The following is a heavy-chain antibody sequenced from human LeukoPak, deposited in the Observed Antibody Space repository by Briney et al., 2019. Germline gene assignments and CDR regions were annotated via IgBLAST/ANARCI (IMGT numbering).Heavy chain of an antibody. CDR1: GFTFSSYW. D-gene: IGHD3-10*01. CDR3: ARIGSFTYANAFDI. V-gene: IGHV3-7*01. J-gene: IGHJ3*02. CDR2: IKQDGSEK. Sequence: GGSLRLSCAASGFTFSSYWMSWVRQAPGKGLEWVANIKQDGSEKYYVDSVKGRFTISRDNAKNSLYLQMNSLRAEDTAVYYCARIGSFTYANAFDIWGQGTMVTVSS.